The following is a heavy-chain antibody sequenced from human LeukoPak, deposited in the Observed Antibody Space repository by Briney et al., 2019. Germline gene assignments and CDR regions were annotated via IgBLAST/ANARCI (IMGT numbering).Heavy chain of an antibody. CDR1: GGSISSYY. CDR3: ARAGLYPDWYFDL. Sequence: SETLSLTCTVSGGSISSYYWSWIRQPPGKGLEWIGYIYYSGSTNYNPSLKSRVTISVDTSKNQFSLKLSSVTAADTAVYYWARAGLYPDWYFDLWGRGTLVTVSS. CDR2: IYYSGST. D-gene: IGHD3-16*02. J-gene: IGHJ2*01. V-gene: IGHV4-59*01.